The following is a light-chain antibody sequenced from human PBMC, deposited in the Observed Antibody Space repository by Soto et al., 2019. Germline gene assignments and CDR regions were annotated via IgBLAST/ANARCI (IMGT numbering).Light chain of an antibody. CDR2: ADN. CDR1: SSSIGAGYG. CDR3: QSYDSSLHVV. J-gene: IGLJ2*01. Sequence: QSVLTQPPSVSGAPGQRVTISCTGSSSSIGAGYGVHWYQQFPGTAPRLLIYADNNRPSGVPERFSGSKSGSSASLAITGRLAEDEADYYCQSYDSSLHVVFGGGTKLTVL. V-gene: IGLV1-40*01.